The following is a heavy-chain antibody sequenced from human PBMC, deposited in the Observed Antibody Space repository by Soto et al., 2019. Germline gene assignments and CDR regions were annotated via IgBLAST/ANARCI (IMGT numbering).Heavy chain of an antibody. V-gene: IGHV3-74*01. CDR2: INSDGRST. CDR1: GFTLSNFW. Sequence: GGSLRLSCAASGFTLSNFWMHWVRQAPGKGLEWVSRINSDGRSTSYVDSVKGRFTISRDNANNTLYLEMNSLRAEDTAVYFCARGGRYRENYYFGMDVWGQGTTVTVSS. D-gene: IGHD1-26*01. CDR3: ARGGRYRENYYFGMDV. J-gene: IGHJ6*02.